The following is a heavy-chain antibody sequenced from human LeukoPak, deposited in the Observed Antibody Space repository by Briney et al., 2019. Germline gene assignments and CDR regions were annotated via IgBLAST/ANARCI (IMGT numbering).Heavy chain of an antibody. Sequence: GGSRRLSCVASGFTFSSHGMHWVRQAPGKGLEWVAVIGNDGRAKRYAESVEGRFTLSRDNSKNIHFLEMNSPRDGDTATYYCAREAAWGNWYFDLWGRGTLVTVSS. D-gene: IGHD3-16*01. CDR3: AREAAWGNWYFDL. J-gene: IGHJ2*01. CDR2: IGNDGRAK. V-gene: IGHV3-30*03. CDR1: GFTFSSHG.